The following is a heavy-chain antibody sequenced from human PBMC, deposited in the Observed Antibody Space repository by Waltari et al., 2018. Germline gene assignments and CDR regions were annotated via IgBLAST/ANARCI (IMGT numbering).Heavy chain of an antibody. CDR1: GFTFSSYS. Sequence: EVQLVESGGGLVKPGGSLRLSCAASGFTFSSYSMNWVRQAPGKGLEWVSSISSSSSYIYYADSVKGRFTISRDNAKNSLYLQMNSLRAEDTAVYYCARAYYDFWSGDTTPSFFDYWGQGTLVTVSS. CDR2: ISSSSSYI. CDR3: ARAYYDFWSGDTTPSFFDY. V-gene: IGHV3-21*01. D-gene: IGHD3-3*01. J-gene: IGHJ4*02.